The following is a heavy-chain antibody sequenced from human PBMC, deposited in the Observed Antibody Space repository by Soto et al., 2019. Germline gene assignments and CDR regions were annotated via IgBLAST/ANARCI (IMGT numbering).Heavy chain of an antibody. CDR2: ISWNSGSI. D-gene: IGHD1-26*01. CDR3: AKDEGGSYYNAFDI. Sequence: PGGSLRLSCAASGFTFDDYAMHWVRQAPGKGLEWVSGISWNSGSIGYADSVKGRFTISRDNAKNSLYLQMNSLRAEDTALYYCAKDEGGSYYNAFDIWGQGTMVTVSS. CDR1: GFTFDDYA. V-gene: IGHV3-9*01. J-gene: IGHJ3*02.